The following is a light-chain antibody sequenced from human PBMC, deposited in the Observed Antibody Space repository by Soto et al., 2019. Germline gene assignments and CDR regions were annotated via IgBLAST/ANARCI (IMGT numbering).Light chain of an antibody. J-gene: IGLJ2*01. CDR1: SSEVGGYNY. V-gene: IGLV2-14*01. CDR2: EVS. CDR3: SSYTSSSPLV. Sequence: QSALTQPASVSGSPGPSMTISCTGTSSEVGGYNYVSWYQQHPGKAPKLMIYEVSNRPSGVSNRFSGSKSVNTASLTISGLQAEDEADYYFSSYTSSSPLVFGGGTKLTVL.